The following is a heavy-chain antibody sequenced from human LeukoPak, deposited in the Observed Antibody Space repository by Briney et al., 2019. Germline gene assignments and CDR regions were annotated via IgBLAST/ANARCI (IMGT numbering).Heavy chain of an antibody. CDR1: GYTFTTIG. J-gene: IGHJ4*02. Sequence: ASVKVSCKPSGYTFTTIGICWVRQATGQGLEWMGWMNPNSGNTGYAQKFQGRVTMTRNTSISTAYMELSSLRSEDTAVYYCAREIFGVVIGSPYWGQGTLVTVSS. CDR2: MNPNSGNT. D-gene: IGHD3-3*01. V-gene: IGHV1-8*02. CDR3: AREIFGVVIGSPY.